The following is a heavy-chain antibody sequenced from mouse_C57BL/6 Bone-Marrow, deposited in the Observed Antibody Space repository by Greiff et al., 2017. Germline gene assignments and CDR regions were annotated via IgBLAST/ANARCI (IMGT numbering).Heavy chain of an antibody. J-gene: IGHJ2*01. Sequence: VQLQQPGAELVKPGASVKLSCKASGYTFTSYWMHWVKQRPGQGLEWIGMIHPNSGSTNYNEKFKSKATLTVDKSSSTAYMQLSSLTSEDSAVYYCASPSIYYYGTLYYFDYWGQGTTLTVSS. CDR1: GYTFTSYW. D-gene: IGHD1-1*01. CDR2: IHPNSGST. V-gene: IGHV1-64*01. CDR3: ASPSIYYYGTLYYFDY.